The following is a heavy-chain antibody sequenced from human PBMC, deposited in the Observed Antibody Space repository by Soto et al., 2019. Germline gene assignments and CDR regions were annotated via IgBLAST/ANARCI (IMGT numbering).Heavy chain of an antibody. CDR3: ARTLNTAWSDP. D-gene: IGHD5-18*01. CDR1: GFTVSSNY. Sequence: EVQLVESGGGLVQPGGSLRLSCAASGFTVSSNYMSWVRQAPGKGLEWVSVIYSGGSTYYADSVKGRFTISRDNSKNTLYLQMNSLRAEDTAVYYCARTLNTAWSDPWGQGTLVTVSS. J-gene: IGHJ5*02. CDR2: IYSGGST. V-gene: IGHV3-66*01.